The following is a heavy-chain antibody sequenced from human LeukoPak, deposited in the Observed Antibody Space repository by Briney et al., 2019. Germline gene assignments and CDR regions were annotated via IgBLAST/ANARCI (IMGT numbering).Heavy chain of an antibody. CDR2: VSAYNGNT. V-gene: IGHV1-18*01. CDR3: ARDSADPYHSPLCDI. Sequence: ASVKVSCKAPGYTFTSYGISGVRQAPGQGLEWMGWVSAYNGNTNYAQKLQGRVTMTTDTSTSTAYMELRSLRSDDTAVYYCARDSADPYHSPLCDIWGQGTMVTVSS. J-gene: IGHJ3*02. CDR1: GYTFTSYG.